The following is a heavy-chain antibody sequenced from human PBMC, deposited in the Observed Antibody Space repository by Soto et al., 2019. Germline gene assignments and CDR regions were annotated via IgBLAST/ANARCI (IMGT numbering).Heavy chain of an antibody. J-gene: IGHJ4*02. CDR3: AKDSRYYDSSGALDY. CDR2: ISSSGSTI. Sequence: EVQLVESGGGLVQPGGSLRLSCAASGFTFSSYEINWVRQAPGSGLEWVSYISSSGSTIYYADSVKGRFTVSRDNAKNSLYLQMNSLRAEDTALYYCAKDSRYYDSSGALDYWGQGTLVTVSS. CDR1: GFTFSSYE. D-gene: IGHD3-22*01. V-gene: IGHV3-48*03.